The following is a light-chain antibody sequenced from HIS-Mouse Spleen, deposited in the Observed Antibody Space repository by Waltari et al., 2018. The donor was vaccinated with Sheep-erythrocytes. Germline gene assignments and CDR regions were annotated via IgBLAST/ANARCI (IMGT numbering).Light chain of an antibody. CDR3: QQRSNWYT. J-gene: IGKJ2*01. CDR1: QSVSSY. CDR2: DAS. Sequence: EIVLTQSPATLSLSPGERATLSCRASQSVSSYLAWYQQKPGQAPRLLIYDASNMAPGIPARFSGRGSGTDFTLTISSLEPEDFAVYYCQQRSNWYTFGQGTKLEIK. V-gene: IGKV3-11*01.